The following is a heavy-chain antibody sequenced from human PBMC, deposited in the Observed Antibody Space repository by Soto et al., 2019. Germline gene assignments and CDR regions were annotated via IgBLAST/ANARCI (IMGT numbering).Heavy chain of an antibody. Sequence: QVQLVQSGAEVKKPGSSVRISCAASGATFNDYTFTWVRRAPGQGLEWLGRVIPLLDASNYAEKFQDRVTITVDRSTSTVYMELSGLKSEDSAIYYCASGKSQMTQDRMGFYYYMDVWGKGTTVTVSS. CDR3: ASGKSQMTQDRMGFYYYMDV. CDR2: VIPLLDAS. V-gene: IGHV1-69*08. J-gene: IGHJ6*03. D-gene: IGHD2-15*01. CDR1: GATFNDYT.